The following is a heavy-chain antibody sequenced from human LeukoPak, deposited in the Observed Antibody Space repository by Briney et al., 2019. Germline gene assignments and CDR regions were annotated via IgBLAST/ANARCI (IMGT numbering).Heavy chain of an antibody. Sequence: GGSLRLSYAASGFTFSSYAMHWVRQAPGKGLEWVAVISYGGSNKYYADSVKGRFTISRDNSKNTLYLQMNSLRAEDTAVYYCARGGSTYYYDSSGYYPAIYWGQGTLVTVSS. CDR3: ARGGSTYYYDSSGYYPAIY. CDR1: GFTFSSYA. CDR2: ISYGGSNK. V-gene: IGHV3-30-3*01. J-gene: IGHJ4*02. D-gene: IGHD3-22*01.